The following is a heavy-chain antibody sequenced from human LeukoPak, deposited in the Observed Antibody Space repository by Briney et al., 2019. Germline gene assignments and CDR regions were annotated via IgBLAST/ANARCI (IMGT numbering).Heavy chain of an antibody. V-gene: IGHV3-7*01. CDR3: VRDGGVSGYDLLDY. J-gene: IGHJ4*02. CDR2: INQDGSEE. Sequence: GGSLRLSCAASGFTFSNYWMSWVRQAPGMGLEWVAHINQDGSEEHYMDSVKARFIISRDNAKNSLSLQMDSLRAEDTAVYYCVRDGGVSGYDLLDYWGQGTLVTVSS. D-gene: IGHD5-12*01. CDR1: GFTFSNYW.